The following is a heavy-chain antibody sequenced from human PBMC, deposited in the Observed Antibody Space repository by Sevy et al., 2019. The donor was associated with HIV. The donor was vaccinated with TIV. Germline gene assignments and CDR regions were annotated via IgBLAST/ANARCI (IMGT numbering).Heavy chain of an antibody. Sequence: TLSLTCAVSDGSISSSNWWSWVRQPPGKGLEWIGEIYHSGSTNRNPSLKRRVTISIDKSKNQFSLKLSSVTAADTAVYFCARLAGGVDSGFQHWGQGTLVTVSS. CDR1: DGSISSSNW. CDR2: IYHSGST. J-gene: IGHJ1*01. D-gene: IGHD3-16*01. V-gene: IGHV4-4*01. CDR3: ARLAGGVDSGFQH.